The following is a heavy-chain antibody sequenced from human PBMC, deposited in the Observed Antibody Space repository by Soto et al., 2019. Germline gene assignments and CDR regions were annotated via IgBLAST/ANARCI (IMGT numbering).Heavy chain of an antibody. CDR1: GFTVDDYA. CDR2: ISANGDNV. Sequence: PWGSLRLSCVASGFTVDDYAMHWVRQTPGKGLEWVSGISANGDNVDYADSIKGRFTISRDNAKNSLFLQMNSLRPEDTALYYCAKDMKWGGMTTIHYFDSWGQGTQVTVS. V-gene: IGHV3-9*01. J-gene: IGHJ4*02. CDR3: AKDMKWGGMTTIHYFDS. D-gene: IGHD4-17*01.